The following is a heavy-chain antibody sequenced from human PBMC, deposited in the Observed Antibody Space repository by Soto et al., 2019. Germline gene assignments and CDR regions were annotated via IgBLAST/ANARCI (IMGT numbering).Heavy chain of an antibody. CDR3: ARSLTTTATSYGMDV. CDR1: GFTFSSYW. Sequence: EVQLVESGGGLVQPGGSLRLSCAASGFTFSSYWMHWVRQAPGKGLVWVSRINSDGSSTSYADSVKGRFTISRDNAKNTLYLQMTSLRAEDTAVYYCARSLTTTATSYGMDVWGQGTTVTVSS. V-gene: IGHV3-74*01. CDR2: INSDGSST. J-gene: IGHJ6*02. D-gene: IGHD4-17*01.